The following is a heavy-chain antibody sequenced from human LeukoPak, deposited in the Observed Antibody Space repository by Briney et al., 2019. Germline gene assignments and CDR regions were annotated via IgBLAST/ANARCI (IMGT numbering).Heavy chain of an antibody. D-gene: IGHD3-22*01. CDR1: GGSISNYY. CDR2: IYYSGST. J-gene: IGHJ4*02. Sequence: SETLSLTCTVSGGSISNYYWGWIRQPPGEGLEWIGSIYYSGSTNYNPSLKSRVTISVDTSKNQFSLKLSSVTAADTAVYYCARRYSSGYPYFDYWGQGTLVTVSS. V-gene: IGHV4-59*01. CDR3: ARRYSSGYPYFDY.